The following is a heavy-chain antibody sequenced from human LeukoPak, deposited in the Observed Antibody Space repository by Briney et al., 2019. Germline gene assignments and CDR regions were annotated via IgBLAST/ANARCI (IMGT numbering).Heavy chain of an antibody. CDR2: MNPNSGNT. CDR3: ARARWGYCSSTSCRGNFDY. J-gene: IGHJ4*02. D-gene: IGHD2-2*01. V-gene: IGHV1-8*01. Sequence: ASVKVSCKASGYTFTSYDINWVRQATGQGLEWMGWMNPNSGNTGYAQKFQGRVTMTRNTSISTAYMELSSLRSEDTAVYYCARARWGYCSSTSCRGNFDYWGQGTLVTVSS. CDR1: GYTFTSYD.